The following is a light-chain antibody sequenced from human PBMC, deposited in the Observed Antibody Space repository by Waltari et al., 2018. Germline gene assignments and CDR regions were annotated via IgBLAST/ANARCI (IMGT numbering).Light chain of an antibody. V-gene: IGLV2-14*01. CDR1: SVDVGPYNY. CDR3: SSFTSSSTYV. Sequence: QSALTQPASVSGSPGQSIAISCTGASVDVGPYNYVSWSQQHPGKPPKLMIYDVNKRPAGVSDRFSGSKYGNTASLTISGLQAEDEADYYCSSFTSSSTYVFGTGTKVTVL. CDR2: DVN. J-gene: IGLJ1*01.